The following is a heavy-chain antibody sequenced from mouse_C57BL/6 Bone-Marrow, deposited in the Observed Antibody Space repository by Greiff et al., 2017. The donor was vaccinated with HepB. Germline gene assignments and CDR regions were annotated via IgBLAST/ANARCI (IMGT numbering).Heavy chain of an antibody. CDR1: GFTFSSYG. D-gene: IGHD1-1*01. V-gene: IGHV5-6*01. CDR3: ARLRYFDY. CDR2: ISSGGSYT. Sequence: DVQLVESGGDLVKPGGSLKLSCAASGFTFSSYGMSWVRQTPDKRLEWVATISSGGSYTYYPDSVKGRFTISRDNATNTLYLQMSSLKSEDTAMYYCARLRYFDYWGKGTTLSVSS. J-gene: IGHJ2*01.